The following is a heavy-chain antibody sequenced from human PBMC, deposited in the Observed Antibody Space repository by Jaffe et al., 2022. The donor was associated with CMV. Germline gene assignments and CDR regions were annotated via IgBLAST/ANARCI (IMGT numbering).Heavy chain of an antibody. CDR2: INPNSGGT. V-gene: IGHV1-2*02. CDR1: GYTFTGYY. CDR3: ARALHCSSTSCYISDPFDY. D-gene: IGHD2-2*02. Sequence: QVQLVQSGAEVKKPGASVKVSCKASGYTFTGYYMHWVRQAPGQGLEWMGWINPNSGGTNYAQKFQGRVTMTRDTSISTAYMELSRLRSDDTAVYYCARALHCSSTSCYISDPFDYWGQGTLVTVSS. J-gene: IGHJ4*02.